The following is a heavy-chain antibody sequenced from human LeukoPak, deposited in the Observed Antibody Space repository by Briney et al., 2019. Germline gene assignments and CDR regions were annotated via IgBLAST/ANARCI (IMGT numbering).Heavy chain of an antibody. CDR1: GFTFSSYE. Sequence: PGGSLRLSCAASGFTFSSYEMNWVRQAPGKGLEWVSYISSSGSTIYYADSVKGRFTISRDNAKNLLYLQMNSLRAEDTAVYYCARDRFSDWGDYYYYYMDVWGKGTTVTVSS. CDR3: ARDRFSDWGDYYYYYMDV. V-gene: IGHV3-48*03. CDR2: ISSSGSTI. J-gene: IGHJ6*03. D-gene: IGHD3-16*01.